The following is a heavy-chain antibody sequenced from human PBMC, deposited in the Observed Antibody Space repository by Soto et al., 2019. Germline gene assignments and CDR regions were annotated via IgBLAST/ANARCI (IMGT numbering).Heavy chain of an antibody. CDR2: ISASGGST. J-gene: IGHJ4*02. Sequence: GSLRLSCAASGFTFSYYAMHWVRQAPGKGLEWVAIISASGGSTFYADSVKGRCTISRDNSKNTLYLQMNNLRAEDTAGYYCAKHFDSGCPDSWGQGTLVTVSS. V-gene: IGHV3-23*01. CDR3: AKHFDSGCPDS. CDR1: GFTFSYYA. D-gene: IGHD6-19*01.